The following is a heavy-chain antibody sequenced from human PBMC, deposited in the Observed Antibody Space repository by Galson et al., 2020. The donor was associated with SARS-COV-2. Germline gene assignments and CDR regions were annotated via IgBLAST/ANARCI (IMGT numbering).Heavy chain of an antibody. Sequence: ETSETLSLTCTVSGDSIISGGYYWRWIRQHPGKGLEWIGFIYFNGNTYYAPSLQSRVTISLDTSKNQFSLKLSSVTAADTAVYHCARAGKNCSGGRCYGLGYYYGLDVWGQGTTVTVSS. CDR3: ARAGKNCSGGRCYGLGYYYGLDV. V-gene: IGHV4-31*03. CDR2: IYFNGNT. CDR1: GDSIISGGYY. D-gene: IGHD2-15*01. J-gene: IGHJ6*02.